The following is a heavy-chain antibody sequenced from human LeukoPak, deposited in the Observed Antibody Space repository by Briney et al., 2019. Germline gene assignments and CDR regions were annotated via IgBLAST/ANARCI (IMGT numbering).Heavy chain of an antibody. CDR3: AKDQISTYYDFWSGYYPTTPGDNWFDP. CDR1: GFTFSSYG. Sequence: GRSLRLSCAASGFTFSSYGMHWVRQAPGKGLEWVAVISYDGSNKYYADSVKGRFTISRDNSKNTLYLQMNSLRAEDTAVYYCAKDQISTYYDFWSGYYPTTPGDNWFDPWGQGTLVTVSS. CDR2: ISYDGSNK. D-gene: IGHD3-3*01. V-gene: IGHV3-30*18. J-gene: IGHJ5*02.